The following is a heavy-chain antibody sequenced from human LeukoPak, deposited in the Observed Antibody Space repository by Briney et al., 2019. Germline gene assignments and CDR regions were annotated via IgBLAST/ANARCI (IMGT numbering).Heavy chain of an antibody. Sequence: GGSLRLSCAASGFTFSDYYMSWIRQAPGKGLEWVSYISSSSSYTNYADSVKGRFTISRDNAKNSLYLQMNSLRAEDTAVYYCARDNWGCSSTSCYEDHWGQGTLVTVSS. J-gene: IGHJ4*02. CDR3: ARDNWGCSSTSCYEDH. V-gene: IGHV3-11*06. D-gene: IGHD2-2*01. CDR1: GFTFSDYY. CDR2: ISSSSSYT.